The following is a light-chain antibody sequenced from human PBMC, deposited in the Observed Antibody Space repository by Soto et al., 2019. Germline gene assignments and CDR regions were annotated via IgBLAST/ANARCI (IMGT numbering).Light chain of an antibody. V-gene: IGLV1-44*01. CDR2: SND. CDR3: AARDDSLHGFL. J-gene: IGLJ1*01. Sequence: SVLTQPPSASGTPGHRVTLSCSGASSNIGSTTVSWYQHAPGTAPKLLIFSNDQRPSGVPDRFSGSVSGTSASLAISGLQSDDEADYYCAARDDSLHGFLFGTGTKVTVL. CDR1: SSNIGSTT.